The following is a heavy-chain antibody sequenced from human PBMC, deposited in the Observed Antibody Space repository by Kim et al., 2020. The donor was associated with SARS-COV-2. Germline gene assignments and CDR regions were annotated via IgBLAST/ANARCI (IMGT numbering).Heavy chain of an antibody. J-gene: IGHJ6*02. Sequence: GGSLRLSCAASGFTFSSYSMNWVRQAPGKGLEWVSSISSSSSYIYYADSVKGRFTISRDNAKNSLYLQMNSLRAEDTAVYYCARSPPLAKPGVRMTTVKGYYYYGMDVWGQGTTVTVSS. D-gene: IGHD4-4*01. V-gene: IGHV3-21*01. CDR3: ARSPPLAKPGVRMTTVKGYYYYGMDV. CDR2: ISSSSSYI. CDR1: GFTFSSYS.